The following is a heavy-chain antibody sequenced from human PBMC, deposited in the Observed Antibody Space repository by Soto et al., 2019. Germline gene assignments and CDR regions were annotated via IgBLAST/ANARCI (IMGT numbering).Heavy chain of an antibody. Sequence: SETLSLTCIVSGGSISSSSYYWGWIRQPPGQGLEWIGNIYYRGSTYYNPSLKSRVTISVDTSKNQFSLKLSSVTAADTAVYYCASHRGSSPHQNWFDPWGQGTLVTVSS. CDR1: GGSISSSSYY. CDR2: IYYRGST. D-gene: IGHD6-13*01. CDR3: ASHRGSSPHQNWFDP. J-gene: IGHJ5*02. V-gene: IGHV4-39*01.